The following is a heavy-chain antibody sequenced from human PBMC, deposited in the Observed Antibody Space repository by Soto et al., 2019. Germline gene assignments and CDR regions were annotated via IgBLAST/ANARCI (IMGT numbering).Heavy chain of an antibody. D-gene: IGHD3-16*01. V-gene: IGHV4-39*07. CDR3: ARGSYASNFDY. J-gene: IGHJ4*02. Sequence: SETLSLTCTVSGGSISSSSYYWGWIRQPPGKGLEWIGSIYYSGSTNYNPSLQSRVTISVDKSKNQFSLNLSSVTAADTAMYYCARGSYASNFDYWGQGTLVTVSS. CDR1: GGSISSSSYY. CDR2: IYYSGST.